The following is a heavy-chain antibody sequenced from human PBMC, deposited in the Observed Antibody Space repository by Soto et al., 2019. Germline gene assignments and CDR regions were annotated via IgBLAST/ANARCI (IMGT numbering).Heavy chain of an antibody. D-gene: IGHD2-15*01. Sequence: PSQTLSLTCNVPCGFISSYYWSWIRQSAGQRLEWIGRILSSGSTHYNPSLKSPVAMPLDTSTRQLSLKVTSVTAADTAVYLWGGGGGSGGSRLDYWGQGILVTVSS. V-gene: IGHV4-4*07. CDR1: CGFISSYY. CDR2: ILSSGST. J-gene: IGHJ4*02. CDR3: GGGGGSGGSRLDY.